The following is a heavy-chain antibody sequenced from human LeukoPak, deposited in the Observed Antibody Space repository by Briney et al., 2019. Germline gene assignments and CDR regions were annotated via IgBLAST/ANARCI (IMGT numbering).Heavy chain of an antibody. Sequence: GGSLRLSRADPGFTFSSYWMSWVRQAPGKRLEWVANIKEDGSKKYYVDSVEGRFTISRDNAKNSLYLQMNSLRAEDTAMYYCARDGRGGYLDYWGQGTLVTVSS. CDR1: GFTFSSYW. V-gene: IGHV3-7*01. D-gene: IGHD3-16*01. CDR2: IKEDGSKK. J-gene: IGHJ4*02. CDR3: ARDGRGGYLDY.